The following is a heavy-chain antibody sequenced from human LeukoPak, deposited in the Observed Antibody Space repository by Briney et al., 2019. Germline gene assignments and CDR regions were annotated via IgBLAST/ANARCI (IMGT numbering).Heavy chain of an antibody. CDR3: ARWYCSSNSCYTGFDY. V-gene: IGHV5-51*01. Sequence: GESLKISCKSSGYRFNTYWTGWVRQMPGKGLEWMGIIYPGNSETRYSPSFQGQVTFSVDKSITTAYLQWSSLKASDTAMYYCARWYCSSNSCYTGFDYWGQGTLVTVSS. CDR2: IYPGNSET. D-gene: IGHD2-2*02. CDR1: GYRFNTYW. J-gene: IGHJ4*02.